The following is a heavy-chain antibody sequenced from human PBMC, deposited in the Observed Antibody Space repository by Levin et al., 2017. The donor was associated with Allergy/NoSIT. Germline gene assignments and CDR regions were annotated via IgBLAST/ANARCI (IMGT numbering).Heavy chain of an antibody. CDR2: ISYDGINK. J-gene: IGHJ4*02. Sequence: GGSLRLSCAASGFTFSSYAMHWVRQAPGKGLEWVALISYDGINKYYADSVKGRFTISRDNSKNTLYLQMNSLRAEDTAVYYRARVASSYSSSWYFGYWGQGTLVTVSS. CDR1: GFTFSSYA. D-gene: IGHD6-13*01. CDR3: ARVASSYSSSWYFGY. V-gene: IGHV3-30-3*01.